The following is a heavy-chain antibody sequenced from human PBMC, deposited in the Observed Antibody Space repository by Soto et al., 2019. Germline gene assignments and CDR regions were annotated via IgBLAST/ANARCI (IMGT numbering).Heavy chain of an antibody. J-gene: IGHJ4*02. CDR3: AREIGGNWTDAHFDY. CDR2: IIPIFGTA. V-gene: IGHV1-69*12. D-gene: IGHD1-20*01. Sequence: QVQLVQSGAEVKKPGSSVKVSCKASGGTFSSYAISWVRQAPGQGLEWMGGIIPIFGTANYAQKFQGRVTIXXDXSXXTAYMELSSLRSEDTAVYYCAREIGGNWTDAHFDYWGQGTLVTVSS. CDR1: GGTFSSYA.